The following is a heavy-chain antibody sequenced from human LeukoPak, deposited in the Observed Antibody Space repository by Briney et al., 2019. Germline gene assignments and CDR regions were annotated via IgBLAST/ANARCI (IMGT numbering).Heavy chain of an antibody. J-gene: IGHJ6*03. CDR1: GFTFSSYS. V-gene: IGHV3-21*01. D-gene: IGHD5-18*01. Sequence: GGSLRLSCAASGFTFSSYSMNWVRQAPGKGLEWVSSISSSSSYIYYADSVKGRFTISRDNAKNSLYLQMNSLRAEDTAVYYCARNVRIQLWQWDYYNYYYMDVWGKGTTVTVSS. CDR3: ARNVRIQLWQWDYYNYYYMDV. CDR2: ISSSSSYI.